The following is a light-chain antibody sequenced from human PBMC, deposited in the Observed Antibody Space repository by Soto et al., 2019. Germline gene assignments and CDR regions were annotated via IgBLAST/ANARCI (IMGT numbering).Light chain of an antibody. J-gene: IGKJ1*01. CDR1: QTISSW. CDR2: KAS. V-gene: IGKV1-5*03. Sequence: DIQLTQTPSTLSASVGDRVTITCRASQTISSWSAWYQQKPGKAPKLLIYKASTLKSGVPSRFSGSGSGTEFTLTISSLQPDDLATYYCQQYRNYWTFGQGTKVDIK. CDR3: QQYRNYWT.